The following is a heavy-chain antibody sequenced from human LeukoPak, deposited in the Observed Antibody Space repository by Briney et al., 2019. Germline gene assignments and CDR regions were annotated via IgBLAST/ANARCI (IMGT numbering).Heavy chain of an antibody. CDR1: GGSFSTYY. CDR3: ARGGMTYYDILTGYSYGMDV. Sequence: SETLSLTCTVSGGSFSTYYWSWIRQPPGKGLEWIGYIYYSGSTDYNPSLKSRVTMSLDTSKTQFSLNLSSVTAADTAPYYCARGGMTYYDILTGYSYGMDVWGQGTTVTVSS. J-gene: IGHJ6*02. D-gene: IGHD3-9*01. CDR2: IYYSGST. V-gene: IGHV4-59*01.